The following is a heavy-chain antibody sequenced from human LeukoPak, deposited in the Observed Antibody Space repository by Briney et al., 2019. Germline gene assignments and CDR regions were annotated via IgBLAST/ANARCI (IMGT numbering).Heavy chain of an antibody. J-gene: IGHJ4*02. D-gene: IGHD3-16*01. V-gene: IGHV1-46*01. Sequence: ASVKVSCKASGYTFTSYYMHWVRQAPGQGLEWMGIINPSGGSTSYAQKFQGRVTMTRDMSTSTVYMELSSLRSEDTAVYYCARGVVVALRLGELLPFDYWGQGTLVTVSS. CDR1: GYTFTSYY. CDR2: INPSGGST. CDR3: ARGVVVALRLGELLPFDY.